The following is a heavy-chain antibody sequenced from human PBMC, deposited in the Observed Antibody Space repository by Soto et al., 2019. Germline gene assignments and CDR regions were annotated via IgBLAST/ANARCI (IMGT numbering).Heavy chain of an antibody. Sequence: QVPLVQSGAEVKKPGASVKVSCKASGYTFTSYGISWVRQAPGQGLEWMGWISAYNGNTNYAQKLQGRVTMTTDTSTSRASREMRSLRSDDRAVYYCAGGEIVVVNHFDYRGQGTLGTVAS. D-gene: IGHD3-22*01. CDR3: AGGEIVVVNHFDY. CDR1: GYTFTSYG. CDR2: ISAYNGNT. J-gene: IGHJ4*02. V-gene: IGHV1-18*01.